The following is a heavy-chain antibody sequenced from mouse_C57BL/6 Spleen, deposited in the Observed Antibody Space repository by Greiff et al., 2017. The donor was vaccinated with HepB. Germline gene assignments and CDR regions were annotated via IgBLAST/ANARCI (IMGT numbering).Heavy chain of an antibody. J-gene: IGHJ1*03. CDR1: GYTFTSYN. CDR2: IYPGNGDT. D-gene: IGHD2-4*01. V-gene: IGHV1-12*01. Sequence: QVQLKQSGAELVRPGASVKMSCKASGYTFTSYNMHWVKQTPRQGLEWIGAIYPGNGDTSYNQKFKGKATLTVDKSSSTAYMQLSSLTSEDSAVYFCARAYYDYGGWYFDVWGTGTTVTVSS. CDR3: ARAYYDYGGWYFDV.